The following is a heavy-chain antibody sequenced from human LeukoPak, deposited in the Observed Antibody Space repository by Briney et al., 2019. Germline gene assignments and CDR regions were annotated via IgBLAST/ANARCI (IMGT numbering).Heavy chain of an antibody. CDR2: ISAYNGNT. J-gene: IGHJ4*02. D-gene: IGHD2-15*01. Sequence: ASVKVSCKASGYTFTSYGISWVRRAPGQGLEWMGWISAYNGNTSYAQKLQGRVTMTTDTSTSTAYMELRSLRSDDTAVYYCARVVVAHRDFDYWGQGTLVTVSS. V-gene: IGHV1-18*01. CDR3: ARVVVAHRDFDY. CDR1: GYTFTSYG.